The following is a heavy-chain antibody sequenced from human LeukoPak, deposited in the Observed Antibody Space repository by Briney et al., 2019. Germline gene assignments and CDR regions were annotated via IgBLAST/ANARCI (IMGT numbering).Heavy chain of an antibody. D-gene: IGHD3-10*01. Sequence: GESLKISCKGSGYSFTSYWIGWVRQMRGKGLEWMGIIYPGDSDTRYSPSFQGQVTISADKSISTAYLQWSSLKASDTAMYYCARHMGGDYYGSGSYPDYWGQGTLVTVSS. J-gene: IGHJ4*02. CDR3: ARHMGGDYYGSGSYPDY. CDR2: IYPGDSDT. V-gene: IGHV5-51*01. CDR1: GYSFTSYW.